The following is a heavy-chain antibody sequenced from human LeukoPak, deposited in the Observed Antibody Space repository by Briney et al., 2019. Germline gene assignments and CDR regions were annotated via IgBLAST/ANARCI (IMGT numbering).Heavy chain of an antibody. V-gene: IGHV1-69*04. D-gene: IGHD5-18*01. CDR1: GGTFSSYA. CDR2: IIPILGIA. CDR3: ARGDTAMAYDY. J-gene: IGHJ4*02. Sequence: APVKVSCKASGGTFSSYAISWVRQAPGQGLEWMGRIIPILGIANYAQKFQGRVTITADKSTSTAYMELSSLRSEDTAVYYCARGDTAMAYDYWGQGTLVTVSS.